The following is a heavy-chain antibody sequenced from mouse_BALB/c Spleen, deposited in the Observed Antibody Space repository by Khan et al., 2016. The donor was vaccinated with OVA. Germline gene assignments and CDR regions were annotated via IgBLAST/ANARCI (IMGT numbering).Heavy chain of an antibody. Sequence: QVQLQQSGAELAKPGASVKMSCKASGYTFTSYWMHWIKQRPGQGLEWIGYINPTSGYTDYNQKFKDKATLTADKSSSTASMQRSSLTSDDSAVYYCARDRIDYWGQGTALTFSS. V-gene: IGHV1-7*01. CDR1: GYTFTSYW. CDR2: INPTSGYT. J-gene: IGHJ2*01. CDR3: ARDRIDY.